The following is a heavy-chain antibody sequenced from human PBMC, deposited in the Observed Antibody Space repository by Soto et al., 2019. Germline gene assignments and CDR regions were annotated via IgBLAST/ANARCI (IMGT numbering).Heavy chain of an antibody. CDR1: GYTFTSYY. V-gene: IGHV1-46*03. J-gene: IGHJ6*03. CDR3: ARDGITIFGVVIKPDYYMDV. CDR2: INPSGGST. Sequence: ASVKVSCKASGYTFTSYYMHWVRQAPGQGLEWMGIINPSGGSTSYAQKFQGRVTMTRDTSTSTVYMELSSLRSEDTAVYHCARDGITIFGVVIKPDYYMDVWGKGTTVTVSS. D-gene: IGHD3-3*01.